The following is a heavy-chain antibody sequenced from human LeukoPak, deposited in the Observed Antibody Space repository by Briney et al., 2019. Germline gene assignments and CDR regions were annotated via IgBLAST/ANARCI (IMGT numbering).Heavy chain of an antibody. CDR1: GFTFDDYA. CDR3: AKDLNWNFMYYFDY. J-gene: IGHJ4*02. Sequence: GGSLRLSCAASGFTFDDYAMHWVRQAPGKGLEWVSGISWNSGSIGYADSVKGRFTISRDNAKNSLYLQMNSLRAEDMALYYCAKDLNWNFMYYFDYWGQGTLVTVSS. CDR2: ISWNSGSI. V-gene: IGHV3-9*03. D-gene: IGHD1-7*01.